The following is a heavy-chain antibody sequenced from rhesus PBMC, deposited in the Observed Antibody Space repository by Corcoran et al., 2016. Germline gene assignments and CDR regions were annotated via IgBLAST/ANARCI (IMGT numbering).Heavy chain of an antibody. Sequence: EVQLVQSGAEVKKPGASVKISCKASGYTFTDYYLHWERQAPGKGLEWMGRVDPEYDEAIHTQTFQDRVTITADTSTDTAYMELSSLRSDDPAVYYCATGEGVTTFDYWGQGVLVTVSS. V-gene: IGHV1-111*02. CDR2: VDPEYDEA. J-gene: IGHJ4*01. CDR3: ATGEGVTTFDY. CDR1: GYTFTDYY. D-gene: IGHD4-23*01.